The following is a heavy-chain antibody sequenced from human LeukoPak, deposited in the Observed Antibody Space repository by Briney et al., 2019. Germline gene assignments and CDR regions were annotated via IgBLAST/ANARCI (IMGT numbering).Heavy chain of an antibody. CDR2: ISSSGSTI. D-gene: IGHD6-6*01. CDR3: ARPIYSSSSYYFDY. Sequence: PGGSLRLSCAASGFTFSDYYMSWIRQAPGKGLEWVSYISSSGSTIYYADSVKGRFTISRDNAKNSLYLQMNSLRAEDTAVYYCARPIYSSSSYYFDYWGQGTLVTVSS. J-gene: IGHJ4*02. V-gene: IGHV3-11*01. CDR1: GFTFSDYY.